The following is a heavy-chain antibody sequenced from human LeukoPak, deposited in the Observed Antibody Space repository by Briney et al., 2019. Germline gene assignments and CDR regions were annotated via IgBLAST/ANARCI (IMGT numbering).Heavy chain of an antibody. J-gene: IGHJ2*01. CDR2: ISGSGGTT. V-gene: IGHV3-23*01. CDR3: AKDVPGGWWYFDL. D-gene: IGHD6-19*01. CDR1: RFTFSSYF. Sequence: PVGSLRLSCAASRFTFSSYFMSWVRQAPGKGLEWVAVISGSGGTTYYAVSVKGRFTISRDNSKNTLYLQMNSLRAEDTAVYYCAKDVPGGWWYFDLWGRGTLVTVSS.